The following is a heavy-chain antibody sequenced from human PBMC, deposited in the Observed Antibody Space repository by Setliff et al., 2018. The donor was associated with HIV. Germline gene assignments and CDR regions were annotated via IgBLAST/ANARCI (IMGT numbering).Heavy chain of an antibody. Sequence: PSETLSLTCAVSGYSISTAYYWGWIRQPPGKGLEWIGSVYHSGTTYYNPSLKSRVTISVDISNNQFSLKVTSVTAADTAVYYCMRGRSITIFGVAYFDFWGQGTQVTVSS. CDR2: VYHSGTT. V-gene: IGHV4-38-2*01. D-gene: IGHD3-3*01. CDR1: GYSISTAYY. CDR3: MRGRSITIFGVAYFDF. J-gene: IGHJ4*02.